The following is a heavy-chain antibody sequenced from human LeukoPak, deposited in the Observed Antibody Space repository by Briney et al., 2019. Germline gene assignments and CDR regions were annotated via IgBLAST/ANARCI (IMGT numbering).Heavy chain of an antibody. J-gene: IGHJ5*02. CDR1: GGSISSSSYY. V-gene: IGHV4-39*01. CDR2: IYYSGST. D-gene: IGHD1-26*01. Sequence: SETLSLTCTVSGGSISSSSYYWGWIRQPPGKGLEWIGSIYYSGSTYYNPSLKSRVTISVDTSKNQFSLKLSSVTAADTAVYYCARGRFIIVGAIVWFDPWGQGTLVTVSS. CDR3: ARGRFIIVGAIVWFDP.